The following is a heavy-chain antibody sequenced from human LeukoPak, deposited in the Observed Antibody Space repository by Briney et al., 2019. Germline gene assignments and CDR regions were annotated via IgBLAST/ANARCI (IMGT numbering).Heavy chain of an antibody. D-gene: IGHD1-1*01. V-gene: IGHV4-59*08. Sequence: SETLSLTCTVSGASISNYYWSWIRQPPGTGQEHIGYVSYSGRTNHNPSLKSRVTISADTPKNQFSLKLTSVTAADTAVYYCARHERGAENLDYWGQGTLVTVSS. CDR3: ARHERGAENLDY. CDR1: GASISNYY. CDR2: VSYSGRT. J-gene: IGHJ4*02.